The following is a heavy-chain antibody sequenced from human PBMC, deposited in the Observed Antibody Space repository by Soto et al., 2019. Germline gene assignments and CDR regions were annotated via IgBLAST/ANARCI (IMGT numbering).Heavy chain of an antibody. CDR2: LSHGGST. Sequence: SETLSLTYSVSGASISTKDSYWAWIRQSPGKGLQWIANLSHGGSTYYNPSLQSRVTISVDTSKNQFSLNLSSVTAADTAVYYCARTLSGYSYGPLDRWGQGTLVTVSS. J-gene: IGHJ5*02. V-gene: IGHV4-39*07. D-gene: IGHD5-18*01. CDR3: ARTLSGYSYGPLDR. CDR1: GASISTKDSY.